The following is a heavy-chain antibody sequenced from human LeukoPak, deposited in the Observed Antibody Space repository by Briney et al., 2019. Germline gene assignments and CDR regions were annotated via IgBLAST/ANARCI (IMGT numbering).Heavy chain of an antibody. D-gene: IGHD6-13*01. V-gene: IGHV4-34*01. CDR2: INHSGST. CDR3: ARGRAAANTWFDP. J-gene: IGHJ5*02. Sequence: PSETLSLTCAVYGGSFSGYYWSWIRQPPGKGLEWIGEINHSGSTNYNPSLKSRVTISVDTSKNQFSLKLSSVTAADTAVYYCARGRAAANTWFDPWGQGTLVTVSS. CDR1: GGSFSGYY.